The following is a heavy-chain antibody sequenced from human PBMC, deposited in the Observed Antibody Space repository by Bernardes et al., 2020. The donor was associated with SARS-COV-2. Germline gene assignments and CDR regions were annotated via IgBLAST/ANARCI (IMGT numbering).Heavy chain of an antibody. J-gene: IGHJ6*02. CDR2: IIPIFGTA. D-gene: IGHD2-15*01. Sequence: SVKVSCKASGGTFSSYAISWVRQAPGQGLEWMGGIIPIFGTANYAQKFQGRVTITADESTSTAYMELSSLSSEDTAGYYCGSCGGPERGGYYYYGMEVWGQGTTVTFSS. V-gene: IGHV1-69*13. CDR1: GGTFSSYA. CDR3: GSCGGPERGGYYYYGMEV.